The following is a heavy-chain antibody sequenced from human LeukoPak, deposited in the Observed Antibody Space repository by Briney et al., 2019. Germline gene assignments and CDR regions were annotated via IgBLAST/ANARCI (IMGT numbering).Heavy chain of an antibody. Sequence: PSETLSLTCTVSGGSISSYYWSWLRQPPGKGLAWMGYSYYIGSTNYNPSLKSRLTISVDTSKHQFDLNLSSSAASDTAVYYCASLTVNSDAFDIWGQGTMVTVSS. CDR1: GGSISSYY. D-gene: IGHD4-17*01. CDR2: SYYIGST. CDR3: ASLTVNSDAFDI. J-gene: IGHJ3*02. V-gene: IGHV4-59*01.